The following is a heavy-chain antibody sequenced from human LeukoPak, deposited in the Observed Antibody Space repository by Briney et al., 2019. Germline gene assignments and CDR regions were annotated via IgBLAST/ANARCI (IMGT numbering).Heavy chain of an antibody. Sequence: GGSLRLSCAASGFIFSNYAMSWVRQAPGKGLEWVSSISGGGESTYYADSVKGRFTVSRDNSKNTLYLQINSLRGEDTAVYYCAKGKYSSGGVPDYWGQGTLVTVSS. CDR3: AKGKYSSGGVPDY. V-gene: IGHV3-23*01. CDR2: ISGGGEST. CDR1: GFIFSNYA. D-gene: IGHD6-19*01. J-gene: IGHJ4*02.